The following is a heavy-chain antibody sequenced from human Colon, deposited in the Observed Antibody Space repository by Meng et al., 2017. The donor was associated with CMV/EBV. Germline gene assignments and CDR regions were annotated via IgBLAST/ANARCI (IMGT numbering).Heavy chain of an antibody. Sequence: LRLHEPGPCLVKPSTSLPLSCTVSVGSISSYDWSWIRQPAGKGLEWIGRIYPSGFPKYKPSLESRVTMSADTSKNQISLKLTSVTAADTAVYYCARAQYTYGYWIFDYWGQGTLVTVSS. CDR2: IYPSGFP. CDR1: VGSISSYD. J-gene: IGHJ4*02. CDR3: ARAQYTYGYWIFDY. V-gene: IGHV4-4*07. D-gene: IGHD5-18*01.